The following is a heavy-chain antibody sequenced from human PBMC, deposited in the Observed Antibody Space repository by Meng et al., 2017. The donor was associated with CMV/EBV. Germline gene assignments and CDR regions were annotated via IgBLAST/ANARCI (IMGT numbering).Heavy chain of an antibody. CDR3: ARAIVGATLFDY. CDR2: IYYSGST. J-gene: IGHJ4*02. Sequence: SETLSLTCTVSGGSISSYYWSWIRQPPGKGLEWIGCIYYSGSTNYNPSLKSRVTISVDTSKNQFSLKLSSVTAADTAVYYCARAIVGATLFDYWGQGTLVTVSS. V-gene: IGHV4-59*01. CDR1: GGSISSYY. D-gene: IGHD1-26*01.